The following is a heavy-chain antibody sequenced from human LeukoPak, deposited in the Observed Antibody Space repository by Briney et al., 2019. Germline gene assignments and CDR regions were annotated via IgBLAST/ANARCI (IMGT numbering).Heavy chain of an antibody. Sequence: GASVKVSCKASGYTFTAYYMHWVRQAPGQGLEWMGWINPNSGDTNYAQKFQGRVTMTRDTSISTAYMELSRLRSDDTAVYYCARDRGGGSYRHIDYWGQGTLVTVSS. V-gene: IGHV1-2*02. CDR2: INPNSGDT. CDR3: ARDRGGGSYRHIDY. CDR1: GYTFTAYY. D-gene: IGHD1-26*01. J-gene: IGHJ4*02.